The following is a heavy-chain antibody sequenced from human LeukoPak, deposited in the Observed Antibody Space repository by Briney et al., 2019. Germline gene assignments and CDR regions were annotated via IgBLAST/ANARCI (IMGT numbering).Heavy chain of an antibody. Sequence: ASVKVSCKASGYTFTSYGISWVRQAPGQGLEWMGWISAYNGNTNYAQKLQGRVTMTTDTSTSTAYMELRSLRSDDTAVYYCARVLGSSSSWSYFDYWGQGTLVTVSS. D-gene: IGHD6-13*01. J-gene: IGHJ4*02. CDR3: ARVLGSSSSWSYFDY. CDR1: GYTFTSYG. V-gene: IGHV1-18*01. CDR2: ISAYNGNT.